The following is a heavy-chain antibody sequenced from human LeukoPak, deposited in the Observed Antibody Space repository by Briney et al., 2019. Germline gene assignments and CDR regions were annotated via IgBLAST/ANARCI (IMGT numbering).Heavy chain of an antibody. D-gene: IGHD3-22*01. CDR1: GGSFSGFY. J-gene: IGHJ3*02. V-gene: IGHV4-34*01. Sequence: SDTLSLTCAVYGGSFSGFYWSWIRHVPGKGLEWIGEINYTGSTSYNPSLKSRVTISVDTSQNQFFLLLTSVTAADTAVYYCACLTTADAFDIWGQGTMVTVSS. CDR3: ACLTTADAFDI. CDR2: INYTGST.